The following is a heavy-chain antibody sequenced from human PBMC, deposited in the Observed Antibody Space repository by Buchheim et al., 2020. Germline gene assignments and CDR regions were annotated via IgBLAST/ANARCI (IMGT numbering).Heavy chain of an antibody. J-gene: IGHJ4*02. Sequence: QVQLVESGGGVVQPGRSLGLSCSASGFTFSGYGMHWVRQAPGKGLEWVARIWFDGSAEEYADFVKGRFSISRDNSKNTLFLQMSSLGAEDTAVYYCARDPLEAVAGTSRAFDYWGQGTL. D-gene: IGHD6-19*01. V-gene: IGHV3-33*01. CDR1: GFTFSGYG. CDR3: ARDPLEAVAGTSRAFDY. CDR2: IWFDGSAE.